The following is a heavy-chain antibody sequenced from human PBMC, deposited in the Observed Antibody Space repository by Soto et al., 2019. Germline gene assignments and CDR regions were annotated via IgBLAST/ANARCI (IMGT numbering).Heavy chain of an antibody. D-gene: IGHD3-10*01. Sequence: ASVKVSCKASGYTFTGYYMHWVRQAPGQGLEWMGWINPNSGGTNYAQKFQGRVTMTRDTSISTAYMELSRLRSDDTAVYYCARYYGSGSYYPGYYYGMDVWGQGTTVTVSS. CDR1: GYTFTGYY. CDR3: ARYYGSGSYYPGYYYGMDV. CDR2: INPNSGGT. V-gene: IGHV1-2*02. J-gene: IGHJ6*02.